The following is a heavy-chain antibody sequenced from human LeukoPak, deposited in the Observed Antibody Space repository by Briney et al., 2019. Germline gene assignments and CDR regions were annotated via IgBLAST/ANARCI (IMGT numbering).Heavy chain of an antibody. V-gene: IGHV5-51*01. CDR1: GYSFTSYW. Sequence: GESLKISCKGSGYSFTSYWIGWGRRRPGKGRGGRGIIYPGDSDTRYSPSFQGQVTISADKSISTAYLQWSSLKASDTAMYYCARHSRGYSYGPTADYWGQGTLVTVSS. CDR2: IYPGDSDT. CDR3: ARHSRGYSYGPTADY. D-gene: IGHD5-18*01. J-gene: IGHJ4*02.